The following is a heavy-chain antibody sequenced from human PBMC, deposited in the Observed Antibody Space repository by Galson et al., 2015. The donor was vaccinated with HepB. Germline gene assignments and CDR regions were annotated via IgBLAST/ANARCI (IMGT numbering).Heavy chain of an antibody. V-gene: IGHV3-30-3*01. D-gene: IGHD2-8*01. Sequence: SLRLSCAASGFTFSSYAMHWVRQAPGKGLEWVAVISYDGSNKYYADSVKGRFTISRDNSKNTLYLQMNSLRAEDTAVYYCARDLAATVYAEWHYYYYGMDVWGQGTTVTVSS. J-gene: IGHJ6*02. CDR1: GFTFSSYA. CDR2: ISYDGSNK. CDR3: ARDLAATVYAEWHYYYYGMDV.